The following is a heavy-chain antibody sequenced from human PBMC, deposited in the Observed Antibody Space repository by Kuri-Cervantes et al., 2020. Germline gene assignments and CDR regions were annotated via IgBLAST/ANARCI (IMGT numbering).Heavy chain of an antibody. D-gene: IGHD2-15*01. V-gene: IGHV1-8*01. Sequence: ASVKVSCKASGYTFTSYDINWVRQATGQGLEWMGWMNPNSGNTGYAQKFQGRVTMTRNTSISTAYMELSSLRSEDTAVYYCARDRDCSSGSCYLDAFDIWGQGTLVTVSS. CDR3: ARDRDCSSGSCYLDAFDI. CDR2: MNPNSGNT. J-gene: IGHJ3*02. CDR1: GYTFTSYD.